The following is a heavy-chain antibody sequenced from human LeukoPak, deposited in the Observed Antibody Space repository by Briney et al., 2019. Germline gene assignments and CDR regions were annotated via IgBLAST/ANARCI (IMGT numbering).Heavy chain of an antibody. CDR1: GGSISTSNYY. J-gene: IGHJ6*03. V-gene: IGHV4-39*07. D-gene: IGHD2-15*01. CDR3: ARGPQGYCSGGSCYAHYYYYMDV. CDR2: IFYSGST. Sequence: PSETLSLTCTVSGGSISTSNYYWGWIRQPPGKGLEWIGNIFYSGSTYYSPSLKSRVTISLDTSRNQFSLKLSSVTAADTAVYYCARGPQGYCSGGSCYAHYYYYMDVWGKGTTVTVSS.